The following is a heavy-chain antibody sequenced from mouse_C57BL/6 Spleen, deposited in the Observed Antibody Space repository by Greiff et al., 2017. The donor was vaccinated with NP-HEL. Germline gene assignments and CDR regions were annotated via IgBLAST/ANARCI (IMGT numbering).Heavy chain of an antibody. CDR2: IDPENGDT. D-gene: IGHD1-1*01. J-gene: IGHJ3*01. CDR1: GFNIKDDY. Sequence: VQLQQSGAELVRPGALVKLSCTASGFNIKDDYMHWVKQRPEQGLEWIGWIDPENGDTEYASKFQGKATITADTSSNTAYLQLSSLTSEDTAVYYCTTNYGSSYAYWGQGTLVTVSA. V-gene: IGHV14-4*01. CDR3: TTNYGSSYAY.